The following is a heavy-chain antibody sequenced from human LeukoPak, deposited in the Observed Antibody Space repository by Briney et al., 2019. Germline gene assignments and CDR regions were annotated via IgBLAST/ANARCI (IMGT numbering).Heavy chain of an antibody. J-gene: IGHJ4*02. D-gene: IGHD1-1*01. CDR3: ARVNINNWHSCDY. CDR2: INPNSGGT. V-gene: IGHV1-2*06. CDR1: GYTFTSYY. Sequence: GASVKVSCKASGYTFTSYYMHWERQAPGQGLEWMGRINPNSGGTNYAQKFQGRVTMTRDTSISTAYMELSRLRSDDTAVYYCARVNINNWHSCDYWGQGTLVTVSS.